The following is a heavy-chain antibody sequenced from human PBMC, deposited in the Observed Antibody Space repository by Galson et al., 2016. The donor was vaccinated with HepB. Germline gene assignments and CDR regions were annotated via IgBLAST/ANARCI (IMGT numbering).Heavy chain of an antibody. CDR2: ISYDGSNK. V-gene: IGHV3-30-3*01. D-gene: IGHD1-14*01. Sequence: SLRLSCAASGFTLSNYAMHWVRQAPGKGLEWVALISYDGSNKYYADSVKGRFTISRDNSKNTLYLQMNSLRAEDTAVYYCATSSPTEHWYFDLWGRGTLVTVSS. CDR1: GFTLSNYA. CDR3: ATSSPTEHWYFDL. J-gene: IGHJ2*01.